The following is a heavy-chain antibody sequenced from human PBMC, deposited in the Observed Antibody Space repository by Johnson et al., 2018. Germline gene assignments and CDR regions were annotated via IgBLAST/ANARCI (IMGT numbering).Heavy chain of an antibody. CDR1: GFTFSDSI. Sequence: EVQLLESGGGLVQXGGSXKLXCAASGFTFSDSIVYWVRQASGKGLEWVARIRTKTNNSATSYAASVRGSLTISRDDSKNTAYLQLNSLKSEDTAVYYWSVVVTGHHYMDVWGKGTTVTVSS. CDR2: IRTKTNNSAT. V-gene: IGHV3-73*01. CDR3: SVVVTGHHYMDV. J-gene: IGHJ6*03. D-gene: IGHD2-21*02.